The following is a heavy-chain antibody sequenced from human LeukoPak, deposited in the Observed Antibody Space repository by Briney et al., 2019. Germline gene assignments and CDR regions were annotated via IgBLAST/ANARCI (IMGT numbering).Heavy chain of an antibody. CDR2: IDDSGST. D-gene: IGHD1-26*01. CDR1: GGSISSGGYY. J-gene: IGHJ4*02. CDR3: ATGDLGAPEY. V-gene: IGHV4-31*03. Sequence: SQTLSLTCTVSGGSISSGGYYWSWIRQDPGKGLEWIGYIDDSGSTYYNPSLKSRITISVDTSKNQFSLKLSSVTAADTAVYYCATGDLGAPEYWGQGTLVTVSS.